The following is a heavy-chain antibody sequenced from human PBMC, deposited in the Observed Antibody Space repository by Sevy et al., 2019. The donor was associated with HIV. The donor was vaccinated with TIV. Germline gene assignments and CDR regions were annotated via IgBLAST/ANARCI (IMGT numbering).Heavy chain of an antibody. D-gene: IGHD3-9*01. V-gene: IGHV3-23*01. CDR1: GFTSSSYA. Sequence: GGSLRLSCAASGFTSSSYAMSWVRQPPGRGLEWVSTLSDSGVSTYYADSVKGRFTISRDNSKNILDLQMNSLRAEDTAVYYCARDRATSATGNLFDYWGQGTLVTVSS. CDR3: ARDRATSATGNLFDY. J-gene: IGHJ4*02. CDR2: LSDSGVST.